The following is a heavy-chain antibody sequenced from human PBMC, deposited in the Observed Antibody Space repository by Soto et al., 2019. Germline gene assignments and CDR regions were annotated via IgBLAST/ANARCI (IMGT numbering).Heavy chain of an antibody. V-gene: IGHV3-23*01. CDR1: GFTFSSYA. CDR2: ISGSGGST. J-gene: IGHJ3*02. Sequence: GVSLRLSCAASGFTFSSYAMSWVRQAPGKGLEWVSAISGSGGSTYYADSVKGRFTISRDNSKNTLYLQMNSLRAEDTAVYYCAVVVAARGDAFDIWGQGTMVTVSS. D-gene: IGHD2-15*01. CDR3: AVVVAARGDAFDI.